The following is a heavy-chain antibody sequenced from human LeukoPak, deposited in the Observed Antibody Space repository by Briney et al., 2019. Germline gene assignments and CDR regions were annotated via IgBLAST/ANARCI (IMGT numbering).Heavy chain of an antibody. V-gene: IGHV1-46*01. CDR2: INPSGGST. D-gene: IGHD3-10*01. Sequence: GASVKVSCKSSVYTFTSYYMYWVRQAPGQGLEWMGIINPSGGSTSYAQKFQGRVTMTRDTSTSTVYMELSSLRSEDTAVYYCARDSGMVRGTVDYWGQGTLVTVSS. CDR3: ARDSGMVRGTVDY. CDR1: VYTFTSYY. J-gene: IGHJ4*02.